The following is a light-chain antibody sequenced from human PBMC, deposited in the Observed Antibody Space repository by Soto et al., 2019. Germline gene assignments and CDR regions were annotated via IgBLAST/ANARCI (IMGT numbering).Light chain of an antibody. CDR1: HSASIY. Sequence: IVLTQSPETLSSSPRERTTLPFRASHSASIYLAWYQQKPGRGPGLLMYDASKRATGIPARFSGSGSGTDFTLTISSLEPEDFAVYYCQQRSNGRLTFGGGTKVDIK. CDR3: QQRSNGRLT. V-gene: IGKV3-11*01. CDR2: DAS. J-gene: IGKJ4*01.